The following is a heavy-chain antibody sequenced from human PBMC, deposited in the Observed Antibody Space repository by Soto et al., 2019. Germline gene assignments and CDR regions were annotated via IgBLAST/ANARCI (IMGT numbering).Heavy chain of an antibody. J-gene: IGHJ4*02. D-gene: IGHD6-19*01. CDR2: IKQDGNDK. Sequence: GGSLRLSCAASGFSFSSHWMSWVRQAPGKGLEWVANIKQDGNDKRYVDSVKGRFTISRDNAKSSLYLQMNSLRAEDTAVYYCARYSYSSGPQDSWGQGTLVTVSS. CDR3: ARYSYSSGPQDS. CDR1: GFSFSSHW. V-gene: IGHV3-7*03.